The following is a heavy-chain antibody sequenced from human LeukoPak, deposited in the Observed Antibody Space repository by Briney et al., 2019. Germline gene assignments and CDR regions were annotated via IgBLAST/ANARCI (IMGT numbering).Heavy chain of an antibody. Sequence: ASETLSLTCTVSGGSISSGSYYWSWIRQPAGKGLEWIGRIYTSGSTNYNPSLKSRVTISVDTSKNQFSLKLSSVTAADTAVYYCARDEYDILTGHLGWFDPWGQGTLVTVSS. D-gene: IGHD3-9*01. J-gene: IGHJ5*02. CDR3: ARDEYDILTGHLGWFDP. V-gene: IGHV4-61*02. CDR1: GGSISSGSYY. CDR2: IYTSGST.